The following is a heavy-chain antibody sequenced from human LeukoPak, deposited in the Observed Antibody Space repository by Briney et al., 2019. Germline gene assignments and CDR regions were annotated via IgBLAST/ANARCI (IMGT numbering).Heavy chain of an antibody. CDR2: IHHDGRI. J-gene: IGHJ4*02. CDR1: GGSIDSTNW. V-gene: IGHV4/OR15-8*01. CDR3: ARGNFGWEFDY. Sequence: SETLSLTCDVSGGSIDSTNWWNWVRQPPGKGLEWIGEIHHDGRINYNPSLKSRVTLSVDKSKNQFSLRLNSVTPEDTAVYYCARGNFGWEFDYWGQGTLVTVSS. D-gene: IGHD1-26*01.